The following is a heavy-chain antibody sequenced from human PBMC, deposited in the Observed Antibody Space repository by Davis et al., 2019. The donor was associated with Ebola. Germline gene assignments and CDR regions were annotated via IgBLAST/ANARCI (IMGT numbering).Heavy chain of an antibody. Sequence: GESLKISCADSVITFSSYAMTWVRQAPGKGLEWVSAISGSGGSTYYADSVKGRFTISRDNSKNTLYLQMNSLRPEDTAVYYCVKTRSNWWNDALEIWGRGTMVIVSS. V-gene: IGHV3-23*01. CDR3: VKTRSNWWNDALEI. J-gene: IGHJ3*02. D-gene: IGHD2-8*02. CDR2: ISGSGGST. CDR1: VITFSSYA.